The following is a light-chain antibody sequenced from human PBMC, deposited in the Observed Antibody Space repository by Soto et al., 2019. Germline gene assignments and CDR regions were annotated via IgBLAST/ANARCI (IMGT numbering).Light chain of an antibody. J-gene: IGKJ2*01. CDR1: QSINSN. CDR3: QQYNNWPRT. V-gene: IGKV3-15*01. Sequence: ETVMTQSPATLSVSPGERATISCRASQSINSNLAWYQQKFGQAPRLLIYGAFTRATGIPARFSGSGSGAEFTLTINSLQSEDFAVYYCQQYNNWPRTFGQGTKLEIK. CDR2: GAF.